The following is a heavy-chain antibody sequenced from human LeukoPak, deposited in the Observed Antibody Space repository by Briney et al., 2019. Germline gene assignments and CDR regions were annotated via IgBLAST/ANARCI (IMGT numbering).Heavy chain of an antibody. CDR2: MNPNSGNT. D-gene: IGHD3-22*01. V-gene: IGHV1-8*01. CDR3: ARGRGFVYYDSSGYWRANWFDP. J-gene: IGHJ5*02. CDR1: GYTFTSYD. Sequence: ASVKVSCKASGYTFTSYDINWVRQATGQGLEWMGWMNPNSGNTGYAQKFQGRVTMTRNTSISTAYMELSSLRSEDTAVYYCARGRGFVYYDSSGYWRANWFDPWGQGTLVTVSS.